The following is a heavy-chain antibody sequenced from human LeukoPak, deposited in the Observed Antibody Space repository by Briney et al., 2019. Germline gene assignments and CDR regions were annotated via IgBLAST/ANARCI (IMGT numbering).Heavy chain of an antibody. D-gene: IGHD4-11*01. V-gene: IGHV1-2*02. J-gene: IGHJ5*02. CDR1: GYTFTGYY. Sequence: VSVRVSCKASGYTFTGYYMHWVRQAPGQGLEWMGWINPNSGGTNYAQKFQGRVTMTRDTSISTAYMELSRLRSDDTAVYYCARDRFKVDYPHWFDPWGQGTLVTVSS. CDR3: ARDRFKVDYPHWFDP. CDR2: INPNSGGT.